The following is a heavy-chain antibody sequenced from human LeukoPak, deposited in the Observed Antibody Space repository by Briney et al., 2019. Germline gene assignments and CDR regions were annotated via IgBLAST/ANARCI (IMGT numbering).Heavy chain of an antibody. CDR3: ATDSSLCPDS. Sequence: GGSLRLSCAASGFTLTNYGMHWVRQAPGKGLEWVAVIWYDGSNKYYADSVKGRFTISRDNSKNTLYLQMNSLRAEDTAVYYCATDSSLCPDSWGQGTLVTVSS. CDR1: GFTLTNYG. J-gene: IGHJ5*01. D-gene: IGHD2-2*01. V-gene: IGHV3-33*01. CDR2: IWYDGSNK.